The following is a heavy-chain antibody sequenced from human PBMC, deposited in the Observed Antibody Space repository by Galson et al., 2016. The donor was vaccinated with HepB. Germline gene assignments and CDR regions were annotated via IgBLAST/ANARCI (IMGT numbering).Heavy chain of an antibody. Sequence: SLRLSCAASGFIFSAYPMSWVRQAPGKGLEWVSSIGDSGDSTYYAASVKGRFPLSRDHSANTLYLQMNSLRDDDTAVYYCAQVHNWNNRDLTYWGQGNLVTVSA. V-gene: IGHV3-23*01. CDR3: AQVHNWNNRDLTY. CDR1: GFIFSAYP. D-gene: IGHD1/OR15-1a*01. J-gene: IGHJ4*02. CDR2: IGDSGDST.